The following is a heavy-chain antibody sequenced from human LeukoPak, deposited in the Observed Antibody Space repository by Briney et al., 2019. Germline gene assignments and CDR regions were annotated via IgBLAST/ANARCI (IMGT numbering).Heavy chain of an antibody. Sequence: PGRSLRLSCAASAFTFSSHGMHWVRQAPGKGLEWVAVISYDGTKKYYADSVKGRLTISRDNSKNTLYLQMNSLRPEDTAVYCCAKDGRSYSSGWPPFEYWGQGTLVTVSS. CDR3: AKDGRSYSSGWPPFEY. J-gene: IGHJ4*02. CDR1: AFTFSSHG. V-gene: IGHV3-30*18. D-gene: IGHD6-19*01. CDR2: ISYDGTKK.